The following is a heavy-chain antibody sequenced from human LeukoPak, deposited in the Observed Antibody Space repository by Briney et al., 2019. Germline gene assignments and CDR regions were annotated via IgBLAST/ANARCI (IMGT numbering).Heavy chain of an antibody. V-gene: IGHV4-59*01. J-gene: IGHJ6*03. CDR3: ARLTHSYYSDTSGYYPYYYMDV. CDR2: ISNSGS. Sequence: SETLSLTCTVSGVSITLYYWTWIRQSPKKGLEWIGDISNSGSNYNPSLSSRLTISTDTSKNHFSLRLTSVSAADTAVYYCARLTHSYYSDTSGYYPYYYMDVWGKGTTVTVSS. D-gene: IGHD3-22*01. CDR1: GVSITLYY.